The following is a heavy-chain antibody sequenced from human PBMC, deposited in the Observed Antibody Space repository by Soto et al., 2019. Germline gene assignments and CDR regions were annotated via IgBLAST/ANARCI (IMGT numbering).Heavy chain of an antibody. CDR1: GGAFSGHA. CDR2: IIPFFKGT. Sequence: QVQLVQSGAEVKKPGSWVKVSCKASGGAFSGHAISWLRQAPGQGLEWMGQIIPFFKGTKYAQKFQGRVTITADDSTSTASMDLSSLTSEDTAVYYCARDVPLNYYDSTYSYYALDVW. CDR3: ARDVPLNYYDSTYSYYALDV. D-gene: IGHD3-22*01. J-gene: IGHJ6*01. V-gene: IGHV1-69*01.